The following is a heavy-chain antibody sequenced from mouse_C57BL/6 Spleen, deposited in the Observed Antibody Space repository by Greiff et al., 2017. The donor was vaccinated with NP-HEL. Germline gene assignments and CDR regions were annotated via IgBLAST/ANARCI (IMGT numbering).Heavy chain of an antibody. J-gene: IGHJ4*01. CDR3: ARHPHYYDGSSYYAMDY. D-gene: IGHD1-1*01. CDR2: IWSDGST. V-gene: IGHV2-6-1*01. Sequence: QVQLKDSGPGLVAPSQSLSITCTVSGFSLTSYGVHWVRQPPGKGLEWLVVIWSDGSTTYNSALKSRLSISKDNSKSQVFLKMNSLQTDDTAMYYCARHPHYYDGSSYYAMDYWGQGTSVTVSS. CDR1: GFSLTSYG.